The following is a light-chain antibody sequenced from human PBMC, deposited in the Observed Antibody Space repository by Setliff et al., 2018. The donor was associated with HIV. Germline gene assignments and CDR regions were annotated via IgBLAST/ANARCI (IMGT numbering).Light chain of an antibody. V-gene: IGLV2-14*03. J-gene: IGLJ1*01. CDR3: SSYTSSYTLV. CDR1: SSDVAAYNY. Sequence: QSVLTQPASVSGSPGQSITISCPGTSSDVAAYNYVSWYQQHPGKAPKLMIYDVSNRPSGVSNRFSGSKSGNTASLTISGLQAEDEADYYCSSYTSSYTLVFGTGTKVTV. CDR2: DVS.